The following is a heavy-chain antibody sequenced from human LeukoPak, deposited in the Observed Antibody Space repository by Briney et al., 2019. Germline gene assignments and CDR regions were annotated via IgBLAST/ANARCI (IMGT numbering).Heavy chain of an antibody. CDR1: GYTFTSYY. J-gene: IGHJ4*02. V-gene: IGHV1-46*01. Sequence: GASVKVSCKASGYTFTSYYMHWVRQAPGQWLEWMGIIDPSGGSTSYAQKFQGRVTMTRDTSTSTVYMELSSLRSEDTAVYYCARGDVDSSGYYYFDCWGQGTLVTVSS. CDR2: IDPSGGST. CDR3: ARGDVDSSGYYYFDC. D-gene: IGHD3-22*01.